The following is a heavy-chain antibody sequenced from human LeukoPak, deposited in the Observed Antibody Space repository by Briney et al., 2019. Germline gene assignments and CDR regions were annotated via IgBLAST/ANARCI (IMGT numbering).Heavy chain of an antibody. J-gene: IGHJ5*01. V-gene: IGHV2-70*01. CDR1: GFSLTTNGMC. CDR2: IDWDDDK. Sequence: SGPTLVNPTQTLTLTCTFSGFSLTTNGMCVSWIRQPPGKALEWLALIDWDDDKFYRTSLKTRLTISKDTSRNQVVLTLTNMDPVDTATYYCARTISGSYSNWFDSWGQGTLVTVPS. D-gene: IGHD1-26*01. CDR3: ARTISGSYSNWFDS.